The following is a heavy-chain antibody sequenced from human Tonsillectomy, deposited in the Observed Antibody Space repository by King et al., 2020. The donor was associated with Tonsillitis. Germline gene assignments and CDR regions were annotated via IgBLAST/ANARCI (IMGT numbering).Heavy chain of an antibody. D-gene: IGHD6-19*01. J-gene: IGHJ4*02. V-gene: IGHV3-48*04. CDR3: ARDDEKAVAGTGSYFDY. Sequence: VQLVESGGGLVQPGGSLRLSCAASGFTFSSYSMNWVRQAPGKGLEWDSYISSSSSTIYYADSVKGRFTISRDNAKNSLYLQRKSLRAEDTAVYYCARDDEKAVAGTGSYFDYWGQGTLVTVSS. CDR1: GFTFSSYS. CDR2: ISSSSSTI.